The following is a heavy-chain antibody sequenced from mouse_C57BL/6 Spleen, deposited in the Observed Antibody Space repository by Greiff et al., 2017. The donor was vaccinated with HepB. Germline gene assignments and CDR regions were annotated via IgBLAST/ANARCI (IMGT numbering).Heavy chain of an antibody. CDR2: IYPGSGNT. CDR1: GYTFTDYY. CDR3: ARSYYYGSSYGYFDV. D-gene: IGHD1-1*01. J-gene: IGHJ1*03. V-gene: IGHV1-84*01. Sequence: LVESGPELVKPGASVKISCKASGYTFTDYYINWVKQRPGQGLEWIGWIYPGSGNTKYNEKFKGKATLTVDTSSSTAYMQLSSLTSEDSAVYFCARSYYYGSSYGYFDVWGTGTTVTVSS.